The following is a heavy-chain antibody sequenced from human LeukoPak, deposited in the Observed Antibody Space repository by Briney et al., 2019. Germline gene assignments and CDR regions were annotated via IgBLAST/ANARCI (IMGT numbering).Heavy chain of an antibody. J-gene: IGHJ4*02. Sequence: ASVEVSCKASGGTFSSYAISWVRQAPGQGLEWMGRIIPILGIANYAQKFQGRVTITADKSTSTAYMELSSLRSEDTAVYYCAIRNYYDSSEEGDYWGQGTLVTVSS. CDR1: GGTFSSYA. D-gene: IGHD3-22*01. CDR2: IIPILGIA. V-gene: IGHV1-69*04. CDR3: AIRNYYDSSEEGDY.